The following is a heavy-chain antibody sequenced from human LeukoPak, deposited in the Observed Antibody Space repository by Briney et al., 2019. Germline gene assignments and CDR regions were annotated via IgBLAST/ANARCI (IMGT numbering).Heavy chain of an antibody. D-gene: IGHD6-13*01. Sequence: SQTLSLTCAVSGYSISSGYYWGWIRQPPGKGLEWIGSIYHSGSTYYNPSLKSRVTISVDTSKNQFSLKLSSVTAADTAVYYCARHAQQLASAPIDYWGQGTLVTVSS. CDR1: GYSISSGYY. CDR3: ARHAQQLASAPIDY. V-gene: IGHV4-38-2*01. J-gene: IGHJ4*02. CDR2: IYHSGST.